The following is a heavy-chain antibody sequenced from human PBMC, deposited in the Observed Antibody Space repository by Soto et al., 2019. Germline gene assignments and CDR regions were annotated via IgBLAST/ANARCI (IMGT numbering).Heavy chain of an antibody. V-gene: IGHV4-38-2*01. CDR2: IYHGGST. CDR3: ARVGPWVPYYYDSSPYNFENWFDP. J-gene: IGHJ5*02. Sequence: SETLCITCALSVYSISIGYYWGWLRQPPVKGLEWIASIYHGGSTYYNPSLNSRVTLSIDMTNNHVSLILNSVTAADTAVYYCARVGPWVPYYYDSSPYNFENWFDPWGQGTLVTVSS. D-gene: IGHD3-22*01. CDR1: VYSISIGYY.